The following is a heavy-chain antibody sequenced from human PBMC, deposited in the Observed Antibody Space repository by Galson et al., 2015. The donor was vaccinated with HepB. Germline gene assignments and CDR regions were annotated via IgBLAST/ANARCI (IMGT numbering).Heavy chain of an antibody. CDR3: AKDAWSSNSMWDPFDI. D-gene: IGHD1-26*01. V-gene: IGHV3-23*01. CDR2: IGTADGI. Sequence: SLRLSCAASGFAFETYAMNWVRQSPEKGLEWISGIGTADGIFYADSVGGRFTISRDNSKNMLYLQMNNLGADDTAVYYCAKDAWSSNSMWDPFDIWGQGTKVTVSS. CDR1: GFAFETYA. J-gene: IGHJ3*02.